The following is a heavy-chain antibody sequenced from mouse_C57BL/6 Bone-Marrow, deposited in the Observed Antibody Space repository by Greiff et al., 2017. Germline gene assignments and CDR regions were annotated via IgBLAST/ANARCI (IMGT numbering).Heavy chain of an antibody. V-gene: IGHV7-3*01. D-gene: IGHD1-1*01. J-gene: IGHJ3*01. CDR1: GFTFTDYY. CDR2: IRNKANGYTT. CDR3: ARYRRDYGLAY. Sequence: EVKLMESGGGLVQPGGSLSLSCAASGFTFTDYYMSWVRQPPGKALEWLGFIRNKANGYTTEYSASVKGRFTISRDNSQSILYLQMNALSAEDSATYYCARYRRDYGLAYWGQGTLVTVSA.